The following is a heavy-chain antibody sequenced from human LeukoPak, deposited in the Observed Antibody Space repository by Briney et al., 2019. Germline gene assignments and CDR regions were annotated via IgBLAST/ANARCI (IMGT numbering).Heavy chain of an antibody. D-gene: IGHD1-26*01. J-gene: IGHJ4*02. CDR2: ISAYSGNT. CDR3: ARGVVGATPVDY. CDR1: GYTFTSYG. Sequence: ASVKVSCKASGYTFTSYGISWVRQAPGQGLDWMGWISAYSGNTNYAQKLQGRVTMTTDTCTSTAYKELRSLRSDDTAVYYCARGVVGATPVDYWGQGTLVTVSS. V-gene: IGHV1-18*01.